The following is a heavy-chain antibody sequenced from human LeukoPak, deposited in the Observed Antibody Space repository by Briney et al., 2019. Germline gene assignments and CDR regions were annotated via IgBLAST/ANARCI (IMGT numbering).Heavy chain of an antibody. CDR1: GFTFSSYG. D-gene: IGHD1-26*01. Sequence: GGSLRLSCAASGFTFSSYGMHWVRQAPGKGLEWVAVIWYDGSNKYYADSVKGRFTISRDNAKNSLYLQMNSLRDEDTAVYYCARDPPAPFVYGGTYPPDAFDIWGQGAMVTVSS. CDR3: ARDPPAPFVYGGTYPPDAFDI. V-gene: IGHV3-33*01. J-gene: IGHJ3*02. CDR2: IWYDGSNK.